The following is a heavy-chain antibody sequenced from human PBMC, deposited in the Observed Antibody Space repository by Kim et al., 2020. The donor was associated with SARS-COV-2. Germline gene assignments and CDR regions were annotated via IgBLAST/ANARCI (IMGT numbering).Heavy chain of an antibody. D-gene: IGHD1-26*01. J-gene: IGHJ4*02. CDR3: AKVGGSFYPLDY. CDR1: RNSISSGYY. Sequence: SETLSLTCTVSRNSISSGYYWGWIRQPPGKGLEWIGNIYHSGSTYYNPFLKSRVTISVDTSKNQFSLRLSSVTAADTAVYYCAKVGGSFYPLDYWGQGTLVTGSS. CDR2: IYHSGST. V-gene: IGHV4-38-2*02.